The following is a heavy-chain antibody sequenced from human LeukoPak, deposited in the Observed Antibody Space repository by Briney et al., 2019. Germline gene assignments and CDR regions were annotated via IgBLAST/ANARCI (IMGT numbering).Heavy chain of an antibody. V-gene: IGHV3-48*04. CDR2: ISRGGSTT. Sequence: GGSLRLSCAASGFTFSSYGMHWIRQALGKGLEWVSYISRGGSTTYYADSVKGRFTISRDNAKNSLYLQMNSLRAEDTAVYYCVRGVSISSSWYNDIWGQGTMVTVSS. J-gene: IGHJ3*02. CDR1: GFTFSSYG. D-gene: IGHD6-13*01. CDR3: VRGVSISSSWYNDI.